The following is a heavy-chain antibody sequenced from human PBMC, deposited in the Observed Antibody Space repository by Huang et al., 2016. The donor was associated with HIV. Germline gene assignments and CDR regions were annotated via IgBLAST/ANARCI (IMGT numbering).Heavy chain of an antibody. V-gene: IGHV4-34*02. Sequence: QVQLKQWGAGLLKPSETLSLTCAVYGGAFRGSSWTWIRQFPEKGLEWLGDIYHNGKLIYHPALSARVPISTDTAQNHFSLHRTSVTAADTALYYCARGFNYYASDNLGVYYFDSWGLGTLVTVSP. CDR1: GGAFRGSS. J-gene: IGHJ4*02. CDR3: ARGFNYYASDNLGVYYFDS. CDR2: IYHNGKL. D-gene: IGHD3-10*01.